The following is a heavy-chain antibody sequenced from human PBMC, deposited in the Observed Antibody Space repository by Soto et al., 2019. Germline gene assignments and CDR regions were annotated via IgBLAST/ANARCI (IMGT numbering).Heavy chain of an antibody. CDR2: IIPTFGTA. D-gene: IGHD3-10*01. J-gene: IGHJ6*02. V-gene: IGHV1-69*13. CDR3: ARGDVAGITMVRGVIGTPRYYYGMDV. CDR1: GGTFSSYA. Sequence: SVKVSCKASGGTFSSYAISWVRQAPGQGLEWMGGIIPTFGTANYAQKFQGRVTITADESTSTAYMELSSLRSKDTAVYYCARGDVAGITMVRGVIGTPRYYYGMDVWGQGTTVTVSS.